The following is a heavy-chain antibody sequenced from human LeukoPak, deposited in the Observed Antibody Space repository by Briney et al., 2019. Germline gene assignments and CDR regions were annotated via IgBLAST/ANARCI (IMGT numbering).Heavy chain of an antibody. CDR3: AREYYDILTGSTWFDP. Sequence: SQTLSLTCAVSGGSISSGGYSWSWIRQPPGKGLEWIGYIYHGGSTHYNPSLKSRVTISVDRPKSQFSLKLRSVTAADTAVYYCAREYYDILTGSTWFDPWGQGTLVTVSS. D-gene: IGHD3-9*01. CDR1: GGSISSGGYS. J-gene: IGHJ5*02. CDR2: IYHGGST. V-gene: IGHV4-30-2*01.